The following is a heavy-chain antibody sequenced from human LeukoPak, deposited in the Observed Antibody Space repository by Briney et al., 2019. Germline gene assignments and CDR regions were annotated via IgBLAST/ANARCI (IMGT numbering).Heavy chain of an antibody. CDR1: GFTFDDYG. CDR3: ARHKAAAGSNFDY. CDR2: INWNGGST. D-gene: IGHD6-13*01. V-gene: IGHV3-20*04. Sequence: GGSLRLSCAASGFTFDDYGMSWVRQAPGKGLEWGSGINWNGGSTSYADSVKGRSTISRDTAKNSLYLQMNSLRAEDTVLYYCARHKAAAGSNFDYWGQGTLVTVSS. J-gene: IGHJ4*02.